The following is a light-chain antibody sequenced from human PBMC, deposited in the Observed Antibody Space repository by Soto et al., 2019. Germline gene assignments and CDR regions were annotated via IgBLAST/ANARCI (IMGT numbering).Light chain of an antibody. CDR1: SSDVGGYSH. CDR2: DVT. CDR3: CSFASTYTI. V-gene: IGLV2-11*01. J-gene: IGLJ2*01. Sequence: QSVLTQPRSVSGSPGQSVTISCTGSSSDVGGYSHVSWFQQHPGKAPKLMIYDVTKRPSGVPDRFSGSKSGNTASLTISGLQAEDESDYYCCSFASTYTIFGGGTKLTVL.